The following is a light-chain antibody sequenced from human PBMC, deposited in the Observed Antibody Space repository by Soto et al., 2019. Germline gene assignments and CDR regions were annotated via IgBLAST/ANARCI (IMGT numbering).Light chain of an antibody. J-gene: IGKJ1*01. CDR2: KAS. CDR3: QQYNSYPWT. V-gene: IGKV1-5*03. CDR1: QSISSW. Sequence: DIQMTQSPSTLSASVGDRVTITCRASQSISSWLAWYQQKPGKAPKLLIYKASSLETGVPSRFSGSGSGTEFTLPISSMQHDEFATNYCQQYNSYPWTFGQGTKVEIK.